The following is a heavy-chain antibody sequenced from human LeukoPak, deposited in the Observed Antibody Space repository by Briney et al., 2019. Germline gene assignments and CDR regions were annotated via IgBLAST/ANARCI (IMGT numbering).Heavy chain of an antibody. J-gene: IGHJ4*02. CDR3: ARDQATIILGYFDY. Sequence: NSSETLSLTCTVSGGSININTYYWGWIRQPPGKGLEWIGTIYYSGRTYYNPSLKSRVTISVDTSKNQFSLKLSSVTAADTAVYYCARDQATIILGYFDYWGQGTLVTVSS. D-gene: IGHD1-26*01. V-gene: IGHV4-39*07. CDR2: IYYSGRT. CDR1: GGSININTYY.